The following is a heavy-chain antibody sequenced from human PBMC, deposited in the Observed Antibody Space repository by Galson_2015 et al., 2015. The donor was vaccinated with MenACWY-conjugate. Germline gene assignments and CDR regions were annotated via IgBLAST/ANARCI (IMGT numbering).Heavy chain of an antibody. V-gene: IGHV3-48*01. CDR2: ISSSSSSI. CDR1: GGTFSSYN. D-gene: IGHD4-11*01. CDR3: AGGTVNYYFYMDV. J-gene: IGHJ6*03. Sequence: SLRLSCAASGGTFSSYNMNWVRQAPGKGLEWVSYISSSSSSIDYADSVRGRFTISRDNAKNSLYLQMNSLRAEDTAVYYCAGGTVNYYFYMDVWGKGTTVTVSS.